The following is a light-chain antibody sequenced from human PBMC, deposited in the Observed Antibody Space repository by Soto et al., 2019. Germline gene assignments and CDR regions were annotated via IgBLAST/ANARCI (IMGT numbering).Light chain of an antibody. J-gene: IGKJ3*01. CDR3: QHLDT. CDR1: QGITSF. V-gene: IGKV1-9*01. CDR2: AAS. Sequence: DIPLTQSPSFLSASVGDRVTITCRASQGITSFLAWYQQKPGTAPKLLIYAASTLQSGVPSRFSGSGYGTEFTLRISSLQPEDFATYYCQHLDTFGPGTKVDIK.